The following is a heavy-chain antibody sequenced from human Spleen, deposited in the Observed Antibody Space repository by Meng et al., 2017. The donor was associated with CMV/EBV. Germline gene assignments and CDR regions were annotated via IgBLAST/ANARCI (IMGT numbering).Heavy chain of an antibody. CDR1: GFTFGSVS. Sequence: VSGFTFGSVSMSWVRQAPGSGLEEVSTISGSGGTANCADSVKGRFTISRDNSKNTLYLQMNSLRAEDTAVYYCAKEVSQWLSHFDFWGQGALVTVSS. V-gene: IGHV3-23*01. CDR2: ISGSGGTA. D-gene: IGHD6-19*01. J-gene: IGHJ4*02. CDR3: AKEVSQWLSHFDF.